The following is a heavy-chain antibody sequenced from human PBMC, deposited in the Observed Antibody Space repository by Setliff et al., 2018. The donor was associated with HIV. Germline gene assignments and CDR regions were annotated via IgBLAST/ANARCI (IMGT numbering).Heavy chain of an antibody. CDR1: GFTFNTYW. CDR3: ARGDGGLDS. Sequence: SCAASGFTFNTYWMHWVRQAPGKGPMWISHIDNDGTSTTYADSVKGRFTVSRDNAKNTVYLQMNSLRADDTGFYYCARGDGGLDSWGQGTLVTVSS. D-gene: IGHD3-3*01. J-gene: IGHJ4*02. V-gene: IGHV3-74*01. CDR2: IDNDGTST.